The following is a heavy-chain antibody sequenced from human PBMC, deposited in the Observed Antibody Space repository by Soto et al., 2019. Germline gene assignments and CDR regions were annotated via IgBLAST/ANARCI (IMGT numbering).Heavy chain of an antibody. Sequence: PGGSLRLSCAASRFTFNSYGMHWVRQAPGTGLEWVAVVSYDGTNEYYADSVKGRFTISRDNSKNTLYLEMNSLRPEDTAVYYCARDMSMAVPGRVEYYYYYGMDFWGRGTTVTVSS. J-gene: IGHJ6*02. CDR3: ARDMSMAVPGRVEYYYYYGMDF. CDR2: VSYDGTNE. CDR1: RFTFNSYG. D-gene: IGHD6-19*01. V-gene: IGHV3-30*03.